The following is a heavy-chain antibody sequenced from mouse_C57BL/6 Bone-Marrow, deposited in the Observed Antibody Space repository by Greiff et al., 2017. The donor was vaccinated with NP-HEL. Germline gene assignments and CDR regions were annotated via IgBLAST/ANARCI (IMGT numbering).Heavy chain of an antibody. CDR1: GFNIKNPY. Sequence: VQLQQSVAELVRPGASVKLSCTASGFNIKNPYMHWVKQRPEQGLEWIGRIDPANGNTKYAPKFQGKATITADTSSNTAYLQLSSLTSEDTAIYYCAREVGPYYGSRRAMDYWGQGTSVTVSS. CDR3: AREVGPYYGSRRAMDY. V-gene: IGHV14-3*01. J-gene: IGHJ4*01. D-gene: IGHD1-1*01. CDR2: IDPANGNT.